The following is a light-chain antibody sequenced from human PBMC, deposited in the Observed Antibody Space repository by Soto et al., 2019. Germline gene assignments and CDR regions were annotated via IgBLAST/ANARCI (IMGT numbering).Light chain of an antibody. Sequence: QSALTQPASVSGSPGQSITISCTGTSSDVGGYNYVSWYQQHPGKAPKLIIYEVSNRPSGVSNRFSGSKSGNTASLTISGLQAEDEADYYCHAYTSKSTGVFGTGTKLTLL. CDR2: EVS. V-gene: IGLV2-14*01. J-gene: IGLJ1*01. CDR1: SSDVGGYNY. CDR3: HAYTSKSTGV.